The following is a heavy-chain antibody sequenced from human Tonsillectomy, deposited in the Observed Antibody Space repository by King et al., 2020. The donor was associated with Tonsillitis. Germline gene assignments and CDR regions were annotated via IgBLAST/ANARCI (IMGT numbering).Heavy chain of an antibody. D-gene: IGHD3-22*01. CDR3: AKGDVRYSDSSGYSFFDY. V-gene: IGHV3-30*18. CDR1: GFTFSSYG. J-gene: IGHJ4*02. CDR2: ISYDGSNK. Sequence: VQLVESGGGVVQPGRSLRLSCAASGFTFSSYGMHWVRQAPGKGLEWVAVISYDGSNKYYADSVKGRFTISRDNSKNTLYLQMNSLRAEDTAVYYCAKGDVRYSDSSGYSFFDYCGQGTLVTVSS.